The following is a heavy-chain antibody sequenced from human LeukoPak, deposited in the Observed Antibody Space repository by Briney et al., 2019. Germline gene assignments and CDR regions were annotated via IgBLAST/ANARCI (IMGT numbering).Heavy chain of an antibody. CDR2: IFYNGNS. Sequence: SETLSLTCTVSGGSITNYYWNWIRQAPGKGLEWIGYIFYNGNSNYNPSLSRRVTLSVETSKNLLSLRLISVTAADTAVYYCARGVRHQPGTFCGTFDPWGQGTPVTVSS. D-gene: IGHD1/OR15-1a*01. CDR3: ARGVRHQPGTFCGTFDP. J-gene: IGHJ5*02. CDR1: GGSITNYY. V-gene: IGHV4-59*01.